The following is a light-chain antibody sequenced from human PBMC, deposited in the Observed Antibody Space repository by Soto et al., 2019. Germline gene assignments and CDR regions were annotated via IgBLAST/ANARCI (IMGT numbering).Light chain of an antibody. CDR2: AAS. CDR3: QQLNNYPLT. V-gene: IGKV1-9*01. CDR1: QGIGSY. J-gene: IGKJ4*01. Sequence: DIPLTQSPSFLSASLGDRVTITCRASQGIGSYLAWYQQKPGKAPRLLIYAASTLQSGVPSRFSGSGSDTEFTLTISSLQPEDFATYYCQQLNNYPLTFGGGPKVEIK.